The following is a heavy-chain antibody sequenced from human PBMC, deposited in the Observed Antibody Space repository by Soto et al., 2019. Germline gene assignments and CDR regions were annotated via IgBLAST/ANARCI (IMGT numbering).Heavy chain of an antibody. CDR2: IWSDGNNR. Sequence: QVQLVESGGGVVQPGRSLRLSCAASGFMFSNHGMHWVRQAPGKGLERVAVIWSDGNNRYYADSVKGRFTISRDNSKSTLYLQMNSLRAEDTAVYYCVRGDNWNDEASDYWGQGTLVTVSS. CDR1: GFMFSNHG. J-gene: IGHJ4*02. D-gene: IGHD1-1*01. V-gene: IGHV3-33*01. CDR3: VRGDNWNDEASDY.